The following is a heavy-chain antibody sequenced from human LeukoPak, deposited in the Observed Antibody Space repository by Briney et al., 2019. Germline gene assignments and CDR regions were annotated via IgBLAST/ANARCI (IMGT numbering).Heavy chain of an antibody. J-gene: IGHJ3*02. CDR1: GFTFSSYG. V-gene: IGHV3-33*01. D-gene: IGHD5-12*01. CDR3: ASTWILDAFDI. CDR2: IWYDGSNK. Sequence: GGSLRLSCAASGFTFSSYGMHWVRQAPGKGLGWVAVIWYDGSNKYYADSVKGRFTISRDNSKNTLYLQMNSLRAEDTAVYYCASTWILDAFDIWGQGTMVTVSS.